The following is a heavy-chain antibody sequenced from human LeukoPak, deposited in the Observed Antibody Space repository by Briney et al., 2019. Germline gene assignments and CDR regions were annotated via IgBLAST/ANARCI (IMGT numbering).Heavy chain of an antibody. J-gene: IGHJ6*02. CDR3: ARSGYYDSSGYSTSYGMGV. V-gene: IGHV4-34*01. CDR1: GGSFSGYY. D-gene: IGHD3-22*01. Sequence: SETLSLTCAVYGGSFSGYYWSWIRQPPGKGLEWIGEINHSGSTNYNPSLKSRVTISVDTSKNQFSLKLSSVTAADTAVYYCARSGYYDSSGYSTSYGMGVWGQGTTVTVSS. CDR2: INHSGST.